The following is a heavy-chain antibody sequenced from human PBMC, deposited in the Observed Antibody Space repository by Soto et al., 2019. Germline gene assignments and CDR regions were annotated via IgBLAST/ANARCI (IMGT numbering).Heavy chain of an antibody. D-gene: IGHD3-16*02. Sequence: QVQLVQSGAEVKKPGASVKVSCKASGYTFTSYGISWVRQAPGQGREWMGWISAYNGNTNYAQKLQGRVNMTTDTSKSTAYIEMRSLRSDDTAVYYCARDYPMITVGGVIEVGEGEVDDGGQGTLVTVS. V-gene: IGHV1-18*01. CDR1: GYTFTSYG. J-gene: IGHJ4*02. CDR2: ISAYNGNT. CDR3: ARDYPMITVGGVIEVGEGEVDD.